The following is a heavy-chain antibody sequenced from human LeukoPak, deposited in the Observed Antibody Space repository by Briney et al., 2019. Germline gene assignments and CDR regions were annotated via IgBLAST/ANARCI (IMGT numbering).Heavy chain of an antibody. Sequence: GGSLRLSCAASGFTFSRYGMHWVRQAPGKGLEWVTAISYDGSNKYYADSVKGRFTISRDNSKNTVYVQMNSLRAEDTAVYYCASHSSGWYALFDYWGQGTLVTVSS. J-gene: IGHJ4*02. D-gene: IGHD6-19*01. V-gene: IGHV3-30*04. CDR1: GFTFSRYG. CDR3: ASHSSGWYALFDY. CDR2: ISYDGSNK.